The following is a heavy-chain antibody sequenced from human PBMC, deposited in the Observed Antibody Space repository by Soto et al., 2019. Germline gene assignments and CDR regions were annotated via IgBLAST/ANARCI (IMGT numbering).Heavy chain of an antibody. D-gene: IGHD3-3*01. CDR1: GFTFSSYG. CDR2: ISYDGSNK. V-gene: IGHV3-30*18. CDR3: AKDVLRFLEWLAFYGMDV. Sequence: HPGGSLRLSCAASGFTFSSYGMHWVRQAPGKGLEWVAVISYDGSNKYYADSVKGRFTISRDNSKNTLYLQMNSLRAEDTAVYYCAKDVLRFLEWLAFYGMDVWVQGTTVTVSS. J-gene: IGHJ6*02.